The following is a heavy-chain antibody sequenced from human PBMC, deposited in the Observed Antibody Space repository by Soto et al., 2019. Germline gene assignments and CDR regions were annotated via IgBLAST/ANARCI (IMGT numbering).Heavy chain of an antibody. CDR2: ISSSSSTI. CDR3: ARDGYCSGGSCYIYYYYYMDV. V-gene: IGHV3-48*04. D-gene: IGHD2-15*01. J-gene: IGHJ6*03. Sequence: EVQLVESGGGLVQPGGSLRLSCAASGFTFSSYSMNWVRQAPGKGLEWVSYISSSSSTISYADSVKGRFTISRDNANNSLYMQMTSLRAEDKAVYYCARDGYCSGGSCYIYYYYYMDVWGKGTPVTVSS. CDR1: GFTFSSYS.